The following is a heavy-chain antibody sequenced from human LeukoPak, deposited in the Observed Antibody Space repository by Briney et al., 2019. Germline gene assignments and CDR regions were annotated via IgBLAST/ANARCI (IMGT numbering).Heavy chain of an antibody. D-gene: IGHD3-22*01. V-gene: IGHV4-39*07. Sequence: SETLSLTCTVSGGSISSSSYYWGWIRQPPGKGLEWIGSIYYSGSTYYNPSLKSRVTISVDTSKNQFSLKLSSVTAADTAVYYCARDLGPTYYYDSSGYFSHWGQGTLVTVSS. CDR2: IYYSGST. J-gene: IGHJ4*02. CDR3: ARDLGPTYYYDSSGYFSH. CDR1: GGSISSSSYY.